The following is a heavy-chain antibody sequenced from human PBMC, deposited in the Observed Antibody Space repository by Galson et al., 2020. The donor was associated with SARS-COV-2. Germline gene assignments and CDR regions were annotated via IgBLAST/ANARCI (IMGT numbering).Heavy chain of an antibody. V-gene: IGHV1-18*01. CDR3: ARDSMTTVTKHYYYGMDV. D-gene: IGHD4-17*01. J-gene: IGHJ6*02. CDR2: ISAYNGNT. Sequence: ASVQVSCKASGYTFTSYGISWVRQAPGQGLEWMGWISAYNGNTNYAQKLQGRVTMTTDTSTSTAYMELRSLRSDDTAVYYCARDSMTTVTKHYYYGMDVWGQGTTVTVSS. CDR1: GYTFTSYG.